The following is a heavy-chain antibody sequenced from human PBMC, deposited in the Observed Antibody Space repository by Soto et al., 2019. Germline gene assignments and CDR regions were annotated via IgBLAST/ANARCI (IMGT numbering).Heavy chain of an antibody. V-gene: IGHV1-69*02. Sequence: QVQLVQSGAEVKKPGSSVKVSCKASGGTFSSYTISWVRQAPGQGLEWIGRIIPILGIANYAQKVQGRVTITADKSTGTAYMELSSLRSEYTAVYYCAKEYCSSTSCYRDYWGQGNLVTVSS. CDR3: AKEYCSSTSCYRDY. CDR1: GGTFSSYT. J-gene: IGHJ4*02. CDR2: IIPILGIA. D-gene: IGHD2-2*02.